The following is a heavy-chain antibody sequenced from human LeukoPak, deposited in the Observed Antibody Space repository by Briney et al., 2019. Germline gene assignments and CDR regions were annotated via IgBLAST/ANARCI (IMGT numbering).Heavy chain of an antibody. J-gene: IGHJ6*03. CDR1: GLSFGDYA. D-gene: IGHD5-18*01. Sequence: GGSLRLSCAASGLSFGDYAMHWVRQAPGKGLEWVAVISYDGSNKYYADSVKGRFTISRDNSKNTLYLQMNSLRAEDTAVYYCARDRMDTAMAPYYYYMDVWGKGTTVTVSS. V-gene: IGHV3-30*04. CDR2: ISYDGSNK. CDR3: ARDRMDTAMAPYYYYMDV.